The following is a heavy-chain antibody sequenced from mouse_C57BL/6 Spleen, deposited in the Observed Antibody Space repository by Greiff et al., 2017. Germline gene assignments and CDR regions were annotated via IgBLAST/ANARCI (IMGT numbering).Heavy chain of an antibody. D-gene: IGHD1-1*01. J-gene: IGHJ2*01. Sequence: VQLQQSDAELVKPGASVKISCKVSGYTFTDHTIHWMKQRPEQGLEWIGYIYPRDGSTKYNEKFKGKATLTADKSSSTAYMQLNSLTSEDSAVYFCARSKPYYGSSEDYFDYWGQGTTLTVSS. CDR2: IYPRDGST. V-gene: IGHV1-78*01. CDR3: ARSKPYYGSSEDYFDY. CDR1: GYTFTDHT.